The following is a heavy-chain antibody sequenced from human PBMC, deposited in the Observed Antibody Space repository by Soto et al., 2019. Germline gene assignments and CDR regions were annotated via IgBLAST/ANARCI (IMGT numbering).Heavy chain of an antibody. CDR1: GGTFSSYA. V-gene: IGHV1-69*01. J-gene: IGHJ6*02. CDR2: IIPISETT. D-gene: IGHD2-2*01. Sequence: QVQLVQSGAEVKKPGSSVKVSCKASGGTFSSYAISWVRQAPGQGLEWMGGIIPISETTNYAQKFQGRVTITADESKSTAYMELSSLRTEDTAVYYCARSNGSSTSLEIYYYYYYGMDVWGQGTTVTVSS. CDR3: ARSNGSSTSLEIYYYYYYGMDV.